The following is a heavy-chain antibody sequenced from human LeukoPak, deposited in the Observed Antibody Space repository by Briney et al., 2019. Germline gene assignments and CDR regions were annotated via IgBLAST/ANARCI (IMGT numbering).Heavy chain of an antibody. CDR1: GFSFDDYA. Sequence: PGGSLRLSCAASGFSFDDYAMHWVRQAPGKGLEWVSGITWNSGSRGYADSVKGRFTISRDNAKNSLYLQMNSLRAEDTALYYCTKDRLSDYYDSSGPVDYWGQGTRVTVSS. J-gene: IGHJ4*02. D-gene: IGHD3-22*01. CDR3: TKDRLSDYYDSSGPVDY. V-gene: IGHV3-9*01. CDR2: ITWNSGSR.